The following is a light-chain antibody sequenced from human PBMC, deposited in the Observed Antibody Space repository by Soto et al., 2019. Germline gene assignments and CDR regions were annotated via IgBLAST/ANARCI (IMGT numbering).Light chain of an antibody. CDR3: QQYDDLPYT. V-gene: IGKV1-33*01. Sequence: DIQMTQSPSSLSASVGDRVTIACQASEGINNYLSWLHQKPGKAPKLLIYDASKLEAGVPSRFSGSASGADFTFTISSLEAEDIATYFWQQYDDLPYTFGQGTKLEIK. J-gene: IGKJ2*01. CDR1: EGINNY. CDR2: DAS.